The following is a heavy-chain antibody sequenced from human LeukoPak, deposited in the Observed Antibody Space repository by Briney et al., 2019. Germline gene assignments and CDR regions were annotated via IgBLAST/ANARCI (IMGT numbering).Heavy chain of an antibody. CDR1: GGSISSSNW. CDR3: ARATSGSYCSSTSCYRYYYYYYMDV. J-gene: IGHJ6*03. D-gene: IGHD2-2*01. Sequence: SETLSLTCAVSGGSISSSNWWSWVRQPPGKGLEWIGEIYHSGSTNYNPSLKSRVTISVDRSKNQFSLKLSSVTAADTAVYYCARATSGSYCSSTSCYRYYYYYYMDVWGKGTTVTVSS. V-gene: IGHV4-4*02. CDR2: IYHSGST.